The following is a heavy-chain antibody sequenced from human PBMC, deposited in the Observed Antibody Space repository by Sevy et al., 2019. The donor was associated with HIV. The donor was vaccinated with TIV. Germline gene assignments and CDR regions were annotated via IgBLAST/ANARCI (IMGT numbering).Heavy chain of an antibody. Sequence: ASVKVSCKASGYTFTSYGMSWVRQAPGQGLEWVGLIYPYNGKTDYEQKLQGRVSMTTDTSTSTAYMELRSLRSDDTAVYYCASRFGGTAPYFYYYAMDVWGQGTTVTVSS. CDR2: IYPYNGKT. CDR3: ASRFGGTAPYFYYYAMDV. V-gene: IGHV1-18*01. J-gene: IGHJ6*02. D-gene: IGHD2-15*01. CDR1: GYTFTSYG.